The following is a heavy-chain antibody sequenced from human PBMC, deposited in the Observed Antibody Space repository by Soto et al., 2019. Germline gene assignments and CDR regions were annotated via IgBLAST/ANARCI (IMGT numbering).Heavy chain of an antibody. D-gene: IGHD5-18*01. Sequence: PGGSLRLSCAASGFIFNNYAMTWVRQAPGKGLEWVSTVTASGGGTFYANSVKGRFTISRDNSRNTLHLQMSSLRVEDTVLYYCAKALVPALTAKFGYWGQGTLVTVSS. CDR3: AKALVPALTAKFGY. V-gene: IGHV3-23*01. J-gene: IGHJ4*02. CDR2: VTASGGGT. CDR1: GFIFNNYA.